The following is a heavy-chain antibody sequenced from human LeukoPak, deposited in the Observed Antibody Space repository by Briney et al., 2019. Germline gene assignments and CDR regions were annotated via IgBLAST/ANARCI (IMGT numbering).Heavy chain of an antibody. Sequence: GGSLRLSCAASGFTFSSYWMSWVRQAPGKGLEWVANIKQDGSEKYYVDSVKGRFTISRDNVKNSLYLQMNSLRAEDTAVYSCARVNDYDSGSLYRPIDYWGQGTLVTVSS. J-gene: IGHJ4*02. CDR2: IKQDGSEK. CDR3: ARVNDYDSGSLYRPIDY. D-gene: IGHD3-10*01. V-gene: IGHV3-7*01. CDR1: GFTFSSYW.